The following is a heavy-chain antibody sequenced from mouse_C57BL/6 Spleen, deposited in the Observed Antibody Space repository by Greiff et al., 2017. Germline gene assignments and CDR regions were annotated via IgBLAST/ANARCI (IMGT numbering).Heavy chain of an antibody. J-gene: IGHJ1*03. V-gene: IGHV1-61*01. CDR1: GYTFTSYW. CDR3: AREGNWYFDV. CDR2: IYPSDSET. Sequence: QVQLQQPGAELVRPGSSVKLSCKASGYTFTSYWMDWVKQRPGQGLEWIGNIYPSDSETHYNQKFKDKATLTVAKSSSTAYMQLSSLTSEDSAVYYCAREGNWYFDVWGTGTTVTVSS.